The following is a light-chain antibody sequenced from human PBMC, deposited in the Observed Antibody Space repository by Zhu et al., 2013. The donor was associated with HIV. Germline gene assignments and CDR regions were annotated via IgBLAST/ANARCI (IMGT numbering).Light chain of an antibody. CDR3: QQSYSTLALS. CDR1: QGISGW. CDR2: AAS. J-gene: IGKJ4*01. Sequence: DIQMTQSPSSVSASIGDRVTITCRASQGISGWLTWYQQKPGKAPKVLIYAASSLQSGVPSRFSGSGSGTNFSLTISSLQPEDFATYYCQQSYSTLALSFGGGTKVEIK. V-gene: IGKV1-39*01.